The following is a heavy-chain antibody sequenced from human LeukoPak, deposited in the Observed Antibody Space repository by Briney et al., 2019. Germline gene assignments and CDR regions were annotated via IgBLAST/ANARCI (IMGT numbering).Heavy chain of an antibody. CDR3: ARDGLHTAHFDY. V-gene: IGHV3-69-1*01. CDR2: VSDSSDV. D-gene: IGHD5-18*01. CDR1: GFTFSNYT. Sequence: GGSLRLSCAASGFTFSNYTMHWVRQAPGKGLEWVSTVSDSSDVHYSDSVNGRFTISRDNARNSLYLQMNSLRDEDTAVYYCARDGLHTAHFDYWGQGTLVTVSS. J-gene: IGHJ4*02.